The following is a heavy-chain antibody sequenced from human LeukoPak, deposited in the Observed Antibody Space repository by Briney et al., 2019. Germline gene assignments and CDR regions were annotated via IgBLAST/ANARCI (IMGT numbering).Heavy chain of an antibody. CDR1: GGSFSGYY. CDR2: INHSGST. J-gene: IGHJ4*02. D-gene: IGHD3-22*01. Sequence: SETLSLTCAVYGGSFSGYYWSRIRQPPGKGLEWIGEINHSGSTNYNPSLKSRVTISVDTSKNQFSLKLSFVTAADTAVYYCARDRPSRITMIVPHFDYWGQGTLVTVSS. CDR3: ARDRPSRITMIVPHFDY. V-gene: IGHV4-34*01.